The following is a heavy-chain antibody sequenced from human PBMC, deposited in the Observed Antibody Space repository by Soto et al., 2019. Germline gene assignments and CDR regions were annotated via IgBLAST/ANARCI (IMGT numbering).Heavy chain of an antibody. CDR2: INAANGDT. Sequence: GASVKVSCKASGYTFTSYGIHWVRQAPGQRLEWMGWINAANGDTKYSPKFQGRVTITRDTSASTAYMELSSLRSEDTAVYYCARDLGITGTHELDYWGQGTLVTVSS. D-gene: IGHD1-7*01. J-gene: IGHJ4*02. CDR1: GYTFTSYG. CDR3: ARDLGITGTHELDY. V-gene: IGHV1-3*01.